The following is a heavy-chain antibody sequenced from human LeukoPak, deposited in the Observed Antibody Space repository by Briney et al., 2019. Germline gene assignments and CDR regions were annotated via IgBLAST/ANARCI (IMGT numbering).Heavy chain of an antibody. V-gene: IGHV4-39*07. D-gene: IGHD1-26*01. CDR3: ARGSGVGATIHY. CDR2: IYYSGST. Sequence: PSETLSLTCTVSGGSISSSSYYWGWIRQPPGKGLEWIGSIYYSGSTYYNPSLKSRVTISVDTSKNQFSLKLSSVTAADTAVYYCARGSGVGATIHYWGQGTLVTVSS. CDR1: GGSISSSSYY. J-gene: IGHJ4*02.